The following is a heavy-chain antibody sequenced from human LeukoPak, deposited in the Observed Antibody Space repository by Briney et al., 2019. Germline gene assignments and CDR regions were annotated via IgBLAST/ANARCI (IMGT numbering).Heavy chain of an antibody. D-gene: IGHD3-10*01. CDR3: ARAELGPPYYYYYYMDV. CDR1: GGSISSYY. CDR2: IYYSGST. Sequence: KPSETLSLTCTVSGGSISSYYWSWIRQPPGKGLEWIGYIYYSGSTNYNPSLKSRVTISVDTSKNQFSLKLSSVTAADTAVYYCARAELGPPYYYYYYMDVWGKGTTVTVSS. J-gene: IGHJ6*03. V-gene: IGHV4-59*01.